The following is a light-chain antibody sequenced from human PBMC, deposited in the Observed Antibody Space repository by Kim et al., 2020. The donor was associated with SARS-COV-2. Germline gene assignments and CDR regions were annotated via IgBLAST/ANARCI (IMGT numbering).Light chain of an antibody. Sequence: PGERATLSCRASQNMDTYLAWYQQRPGQAPRLLVYDASNRATGVPDRFSGSGSGTDFTLTISSLEPEDFSIYYCQQRNSWPPAVTFGGGTKVEIK. CDR2: DAS. V-gene: IGKV3-11*01. J-gene: IGKJ4*01. CDR1: QNMDTY. CDR3: QQRNSWPPAVT.